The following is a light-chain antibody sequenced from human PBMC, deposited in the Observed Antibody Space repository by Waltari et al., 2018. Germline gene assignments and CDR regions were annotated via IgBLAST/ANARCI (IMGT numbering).Light chain of an antibody. V-gene: IGKV1-5*03. CDR3: QQYNTDYT. J-gene: IGKJ2*01. CDR1: QSIMSW. CDR2: KAS. Sequence: DVQMTQSPSTLSASVGDTVSITCRASQSIMSWLAWYQQKAGKAPKVLISKASTLESGLPSRFSGSESGTEFTLTISNLQPDDFATYYCQQYNTDYTFGQGTILEIK.